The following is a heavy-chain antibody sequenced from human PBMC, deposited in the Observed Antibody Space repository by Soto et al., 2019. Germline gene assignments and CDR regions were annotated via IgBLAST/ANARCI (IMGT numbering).Heavy chain of an antibody. CDR2: IDPSDSYS. CDR3: ARRISDTNWSPYNWFDP. D-gene: IGHD1-1*01. Sequence: GESLKISCKGSGYSFTSYWISWVRQMPGKGLEWMGEIDPSDSYSTYSPSFEGRVSISADKSTNTAYLQWSSLKASDTAIYYCARRISDTNWSPYNWFDPWGQGTLVTVSS. J-gene: IGHJ5*02. CDR1: GYSFTSYW. V-gene: IGHV5-10-1*01.